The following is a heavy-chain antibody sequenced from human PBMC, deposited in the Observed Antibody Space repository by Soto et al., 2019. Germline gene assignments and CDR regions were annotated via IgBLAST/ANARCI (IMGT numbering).Heavy chain of an antibody. CDR3: AGDDRSGGYFDY. Sequence: GGSLRLSCAASGFTVSNNYMHWVRQAPGKGLEWVSIIYSGGNTYYADSVKGRFTISRDNSKNTLSLQMNSLRAEDTAVYYCAGDDRSGGYFDYWGQGTLVTVSS. J-gene: IGHJ4*02. CDR1: GFTVSNNY. D-gene: IGHD2-21*01. V-gene: IGHV3-53*01. CDR2: IYSGGNT.